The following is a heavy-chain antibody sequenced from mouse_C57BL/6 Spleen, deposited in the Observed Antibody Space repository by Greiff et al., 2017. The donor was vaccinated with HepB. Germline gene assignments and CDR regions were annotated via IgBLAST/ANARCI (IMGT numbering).Heavy chain of an antibody. V-gene: IGHV1-64*01. CDR3: ARGEYYYGSSCYFDD. Sequence: QVQLQQPGAELVKPGASVKLSCKASGYTFTSYWMHWVKQRPGQGLEWIGMIHPNSGSTNYNEKFKSKATLTVDKSSSTAYMQLSSLTSEDSAVYYCARGEYYYGSSCYFDDWGQGTTLTVSS. D-gene: IGHD1-1*01. CDR2: IHPNSGST. J-gene: IGHJ2*01. CDR1: GYTFTSYW.